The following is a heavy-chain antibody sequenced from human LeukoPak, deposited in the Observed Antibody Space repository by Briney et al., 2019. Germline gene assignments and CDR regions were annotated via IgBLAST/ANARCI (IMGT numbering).Heavy chain of an antibody. Sequence: GPLRLSCTASGFTFSDYCMSWIRQAPGKGLEWVANIKQDGSEKYYVDSVKGRFTISRDNAKNSLYLQMNSLRAEDTAVYYCARSEYYYDSSGYGYWGQGTLVTVSS. V-gene: IGHV3-7*01. D-gene: IGHD3-22*01. J-gene: IGHJ4*02. CDR1: GFTFSDYC. CDR3: ARSEYYYDSSGYGY. CDR2: IKQDGSEK.